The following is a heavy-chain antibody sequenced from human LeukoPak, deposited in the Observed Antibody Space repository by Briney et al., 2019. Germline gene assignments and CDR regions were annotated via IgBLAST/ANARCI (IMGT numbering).Heavy chain of an antibody. V-gene: IGHV4-59*01. J-gene: IGHJ4*02. CDR2: IYYSGTT. CDR3: ARGVYIAAAQYGY. D-gene: IGHD6-13*01. CDR1: GGSISNYY. Sequence: SETLSLTCTVSGGSISNYYWSWIRRPPGKGLEWIGYIYYSGTTNYNPSLKSRVTISVDTSKNQFSLKLNSVTAADTAVYYCARGVYIAAAQYGYWGQGTLVTVSS.